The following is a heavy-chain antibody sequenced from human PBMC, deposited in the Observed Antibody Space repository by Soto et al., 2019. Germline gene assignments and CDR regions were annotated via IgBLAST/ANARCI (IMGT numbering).Heavy chain of an antibody. CDR1: GFTFNDCA. V-gene: IGHV3-23*01. D-gene: IGHD3-3*01. CDR3: AKSRRHAAIFGVVINGFDY. J-gene: IGHJ4*02. Sequence: EVQVLESGGGLVQPGGSLRLSCAASGFTFNDCAMSWVRQAPGKGLEWVSSISGSGYDIYYADSVKGRFTIARNNRKNMVYQQMDKLGADDAAVYCCAKSRRHAAIFGVVINGFDYWGQGTLVTVSS. CDR2: ISGSGYDI.